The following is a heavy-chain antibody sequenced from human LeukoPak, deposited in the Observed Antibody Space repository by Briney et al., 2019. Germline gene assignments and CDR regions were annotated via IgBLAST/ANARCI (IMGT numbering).Heavy chain of an antibody. Sequence: PGGSLRLSCAASGFTFSSYAMSWVRQAPGKGLEWVSAISGSGGSTYYADSVKGRFTISRDNAKNSLYLQMNSLRAEDTAVYYCARWSFTEVGYDSSGYYYYFDYWGQGTLVTVSS. CDR2: ISGSGGST. D-gene: IGHD3-22*01. J-gene: IGHJ4*02. CDR1: GFTFSSYA. V-gene: IGHV3-23*01. CDR3: ARWSFTEVGYDSSGYYYYFDY.